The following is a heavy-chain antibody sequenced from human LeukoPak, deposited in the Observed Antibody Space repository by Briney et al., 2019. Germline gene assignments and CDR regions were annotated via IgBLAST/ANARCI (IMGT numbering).Heavy chain of an antibody. Sequence: GGSLRLSCAASGFTFSSYAMSWVRQAPEKGLEWVSTISGSGGGTYYADSVKGRFTISRDDSKNTLYLQMNSLRAEDTAVFYCAKDREYSGSYRPGPTRYYYGMDVWGQGTTVTVS. D-gene: IGHD1-26*01. J-gene: IGHJ6*02. CDR3: AKDREYSGSYRPGPTRYYYGMDV. V-gene: IGHV3-23*01. CDR1: GFTFSSYA. CDR2: ISGSGGGT.